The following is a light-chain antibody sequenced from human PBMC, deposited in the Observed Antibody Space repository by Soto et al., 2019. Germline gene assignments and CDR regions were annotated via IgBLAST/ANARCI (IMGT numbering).Light chain of an antibody. CDR1: QSICSN. Sequence: EMVMTQSPATLSVSPGETATLSCRASQSICSNLAWYQQKPGQAPRLLMYGASTRATGIPARFSGSGSGTEFTLTISGLLSEDSAVYYCQQYDIWPRTFGQGTKVETK. J-gene: IGKJ1*01. CDR3: QQYDIWPRT. V-gene: IGKV3D-15*01. CDR2: GAS.